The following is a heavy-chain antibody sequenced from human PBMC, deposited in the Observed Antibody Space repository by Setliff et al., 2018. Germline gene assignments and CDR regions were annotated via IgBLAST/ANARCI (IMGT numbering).Heavy chain of an antibody. CDR1: GYSFTSYG. Sequence: ASVKVSCQASGYSFTSYGISWVRQAPGQGLEWMGWISTYYGNTNYAQKLQGRVTMTTDTSTSTAYMEVRSLRSDDTAVYYCARGIYLDYWGQGTLVTVSS. J-gene: IGHJ4*02. V-gene: IGHV1-18*01. CDR3: ARGIYLDY. CDR2: ISTYYGNT.